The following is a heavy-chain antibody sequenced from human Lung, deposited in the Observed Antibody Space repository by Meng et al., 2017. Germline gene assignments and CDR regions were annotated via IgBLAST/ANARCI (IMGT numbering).Heavy chain of an antibody. J-gene: IGHJ4*02. CDR1: GYSFTAYY. V-gene: IGHV1-2*06. Sequence: VQRVQSGAEVKKPGASVKVSCKPSGYSFTAYYIHWVRQAPGQGLEWMGRIDPNSGVTEYAHKFHGRVTMTGDTSISTAYMELRRLTSDDTAVYYCARDENISAAGKLFGDYWGQGTLVTVSS. CDR3: ARDENISAAGKLFGDY. D-gene: IGHD6-13*01. CDR2: IDPNSGVT.